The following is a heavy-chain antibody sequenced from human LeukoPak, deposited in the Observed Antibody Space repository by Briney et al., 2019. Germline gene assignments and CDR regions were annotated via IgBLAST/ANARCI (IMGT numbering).Heavy chain of an antibody. CDR1: GGSFSSYA. V-gene: IGHV1-69*05. CDR2: IIPLSGTA. CDR3: ARDPVASSGSYAQFDY. J-gene: IGHJ4*02. D-gene: IGHD3-10*01. Sequence: SVTVSCKASGGSFSSYAISWVRQAPAPGLEWMGGIIPLSGTANYTQKFQGRVTITTDDSTSTAYMELSSLRSEDTAVYYCARDPVASSGSYAQFDYWGQGTLVTVSS.